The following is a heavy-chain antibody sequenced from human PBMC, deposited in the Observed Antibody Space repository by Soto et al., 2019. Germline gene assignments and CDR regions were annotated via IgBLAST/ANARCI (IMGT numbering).Heavy chain of an antibody. D-gene: IGHD6-19*01. CDR1: GYTFTGYY. J-gene: IGHJ4*02. V-gene: IGHV1-2*04. CDR2: INPNSGGT. CDR3: AREAVAGTSGIDY. Sequence: ASVKVSCKASGYTFTGYYMHWVRQAPGQGLEWMGWINPNSGGTNYAQKFQGWVTMTRDTSISTAYMELSRLRSDDTSVYYCAREAVAGTSGIDYWGQGTLVTVSS.